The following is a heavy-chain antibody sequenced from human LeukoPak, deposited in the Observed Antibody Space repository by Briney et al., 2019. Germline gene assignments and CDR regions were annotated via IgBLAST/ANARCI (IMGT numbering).Heavy chain of an antibody. CDR3: ARDHSGSGSYSYYFDS. CDR2: IYNTGST. J-gene: IGHJ4*02. Sequence: SQTLSLTCTVSGGSVSSGDHYWSWIRQTPGKGLEWIGYIYNTGSTDYNPSLKSRVTISVDTSKNQFSLKLTSVTAADTAVYYCARDHSGSGSYSYYFDSWGQGTVVTVSS. CDR1: GGSVSSGDHY. D-gene: IGHD3-10*01. V-gene: IGHV4-61*08.